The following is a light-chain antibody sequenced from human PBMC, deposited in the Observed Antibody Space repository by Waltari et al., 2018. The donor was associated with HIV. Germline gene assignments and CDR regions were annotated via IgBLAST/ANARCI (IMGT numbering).Light chain of an antibody. J-gene: IGLJ2*01. CDR1: SSDVGIYNL. CDR2: EGS. Sequence: QSALTQPASVSGSPGQSITISCTGTSSDVGIYNLVSWYQQHPGKAPKPMIYEGSKRPSGVSNRFSGSKSGNTASLTISGLQAEDEADYYCCSYAGSFVIFGGGTKLTVL. CDR3: CSYAGSFVI. V-gene: IGLV2-23*01.